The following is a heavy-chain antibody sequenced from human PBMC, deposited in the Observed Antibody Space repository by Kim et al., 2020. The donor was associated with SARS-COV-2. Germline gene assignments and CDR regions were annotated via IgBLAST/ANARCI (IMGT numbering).Heavy chain of an antibody. D-gene: IGHD5-12*01. Sequence: GGSLRLSCLVSGFSFSEHYMDWVRQAPGKGLEWVGRSRSRGNNYITEYAASVNGRSTISRDVSQNSLFLQINSQKTEDTAVYYCVRGDEFSGYPLRNWGQGTLVTVSS. CDR2: SRSRGNNYIT. CDR3: VRGDEFSGYPLRN. CDR1: GFSFSEHY. J-gene: IGHJ1*01. V-gene: IGHV3-72*01.